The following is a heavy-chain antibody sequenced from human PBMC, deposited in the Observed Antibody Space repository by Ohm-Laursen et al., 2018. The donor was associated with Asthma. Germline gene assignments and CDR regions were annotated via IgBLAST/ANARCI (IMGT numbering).Heavy chain of an antibody. V-gene: IGHV3-30*18. CDR1: GFTFSSYG. J-gene: IGHJ4*02. CDR2: ISYDGSNK. CDR3: AKEGSSWTGIDY. Sequence: SLRLSCAASGFTFSSYGMHWVRQAPGKGLEWVAVISYDGSNKYYADSVKGRFTISRDNSKNTLYLQMNSLRAGDTAVYYCAKEGSSWTGIDYWGQGTLVTVSS. D-gene: IGHD6-13*01.